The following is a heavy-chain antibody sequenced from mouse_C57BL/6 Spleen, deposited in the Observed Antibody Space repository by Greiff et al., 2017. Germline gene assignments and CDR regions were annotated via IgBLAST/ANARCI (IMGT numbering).Heavy chain of an antibody. Sequence: QVQLHQPGAELVRPGSSVKLSCKASGYTFTSYWMHWVKQRPIQGLEWIGNIDPSDSETHYNQKFKDKATLTVDKSSSTAYMQLSSLTSEDSAVYYCARSGSSDGFAYWGQGTLVTVSA. CDR2: IDPSDSET. CDR1: GYTFTSYW. CDR3: ARSGSSDGFAY. J-gene: IGHJ3*01. V-gene: IGHV1-52*01.